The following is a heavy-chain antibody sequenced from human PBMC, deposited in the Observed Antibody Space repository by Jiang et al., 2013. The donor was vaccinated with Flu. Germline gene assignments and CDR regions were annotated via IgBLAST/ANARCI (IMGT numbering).Heavy chain of an antibody. CDR1: GFTFSSYA. Sequence: ASGFTFSSYAMHWVRQAPGKGLEWVAVISYDGSNKYYADSVKGRFTISRDNSKNTLYLQMNSLRAEGTAVYYCARSGGSRNWHYYGMDVWGQGTTVTVSS. CDR2: ISYDGSNK. D-gene: IGHD1-26*01. CDR3: ARSGGSRNWHYYGMDV. J-gene: IGHJ6*02. V-gene: IGHV3-30-3*01.